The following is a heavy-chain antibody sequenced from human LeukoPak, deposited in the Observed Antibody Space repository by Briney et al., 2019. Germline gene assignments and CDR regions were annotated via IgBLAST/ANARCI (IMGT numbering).Heavy chain of an antibody. CDR1: GFTFSSYG. CDR3: AKGRDGYNLGFDY. J-gene: IGHJ4*02. V-gene: IGHV3-30*02. CDR2: IRYDGSNK. Sequence: GXSLRLSCAASGFTFSSYGMHWVRQAPGKGLEWVAFIRYDGSNKYYADSVKGRFTISRDNSKNTLYLQMNSLRAEDTAVYYCAKGRDGYNLGFDYWGQGTLVTVSS. D-gene: IGHD5-24*01.